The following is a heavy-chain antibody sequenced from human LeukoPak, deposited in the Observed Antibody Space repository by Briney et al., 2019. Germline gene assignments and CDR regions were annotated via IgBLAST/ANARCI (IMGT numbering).Heavy chain of an antibody. J-gene: IGHJ4*02. CDR1: GFTFSMSA. Sequence: GGSLRLSCATSGFTFSMSAMHWVRLAPGKGLDWVAVISFDGGNKFYADSVKGRFSISRDNSKHTLYLQMNSLGLDDTAVYFCARGRAGIAAAGFDYWGQGTLVTVSS. CDR3: ARGRAGIAAAGFDY. V-gene: IGHV3-30-3*01. D-gene: IGHD6-13*01. CDR2: ISFDGGNK.